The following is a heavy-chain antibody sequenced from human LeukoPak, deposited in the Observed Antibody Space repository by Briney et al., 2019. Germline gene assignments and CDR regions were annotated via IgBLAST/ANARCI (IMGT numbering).Heavy chain of an antibody. V-gene: IGHV6-1*01. Sequence: SQTLSLTCAISGDSVSSKSAAWNCIRQSPSRGLEWLGRTYYRSKWYIEFALSVRSRITINPDTSKNQFSLQLRSVTPDDTAVYYCARTTGTFDCWGRETPLAVSS. J-gene: IGHJ4*02. D-gene: IGHD1-1*01. CDR3: ARTTGTFDC. CDR1: GDSVSSKSAA. CDR2: TYYRSKWYI.